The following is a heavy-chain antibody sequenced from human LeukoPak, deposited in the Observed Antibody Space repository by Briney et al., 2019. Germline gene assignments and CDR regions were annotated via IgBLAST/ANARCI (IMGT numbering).Heavy chain of an antibody. J-gene: IGHJ4*02. CDR2: VSGCGSTI. CDR1: GFNFSDYE. V-gene: IGHV3-48*03. CDR3: ARPTTYYDLLSGYYAWYYFDN. Sequence: GGSLRLSCAVSGFNFSDYEMHWVRQAPGKGLEWVSYVSGCGSTIFHADSVKGRFITSRDNAKKSVYLQMNSLRVEDTAVYYCARPTTYYDLLSGYYAWYYFDNWGRGTLVTVSS. D-gene: IGHD3-3*01.